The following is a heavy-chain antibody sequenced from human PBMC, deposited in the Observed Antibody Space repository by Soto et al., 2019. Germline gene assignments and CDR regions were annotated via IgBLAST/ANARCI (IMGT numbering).Heavy chain of an antibody. J-gene: IGHJ4*02. CDR2: INGGGGSA. Sequence: EVQLLESGGGLVQPGGSLRLSCAASGFTFSSYAMTWVRQAPGKGLEWVSVINGGGGSAYYADSVKGRFTISRDDSKNTLYLQMNSLRAEDTAVYYCAKAHVATGTKHIGYYCWGQGTLVPVCS. V-gene: IGHV3-23*01. CDR3: AKAHVATGTKHIGYYC. D-gene: IGHD5-12*01. CDR1: GFTFSSYA.